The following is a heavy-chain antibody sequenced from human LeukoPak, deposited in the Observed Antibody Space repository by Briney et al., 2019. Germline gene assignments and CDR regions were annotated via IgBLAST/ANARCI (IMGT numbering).Heavy chain of an antibody. Sequence: SETLSLTCAVYGGSFSGYYWSWIRQPPGRGLEWIGEINHSGSTNYNPSLKSRVTISVDTSKNQFSLKLSSVTAADTAVYYCARGSTKTTVTIYFWFDPWGQGTLVTVSS. CDR3: ARGSTKTTVTIYFWFDP. J-gene: IGHJ5*02. D-gene: IGHD4-17*01. CDR1: GGSFSGYY. V-gene: IGHV4-34*01. CDR2: INHSGST.